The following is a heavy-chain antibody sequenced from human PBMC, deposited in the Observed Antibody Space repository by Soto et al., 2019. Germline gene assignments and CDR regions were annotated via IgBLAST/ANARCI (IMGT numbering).Heavy chain of an antibody. CDR3: ARAAPYYYYMDV. Sequence: SETLSLTCTVSGGSISSYYWSWIRQPPGKGLEWIGYIYYSGSTNYNPSLKSRVTISVDTSKNQFPLKLSSVTAADTAVYYCARAAPYYYYMDVWGKGTTVTVSS. J-gene: IGHJ6*03. CDR2: IYYSGST. CDR1: GGSISSYY. V-gene: IGHV4-59*01.